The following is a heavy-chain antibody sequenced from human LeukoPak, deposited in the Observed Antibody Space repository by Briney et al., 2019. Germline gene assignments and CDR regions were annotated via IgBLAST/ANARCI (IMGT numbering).Heavy chain of an antibody. D-gene: IGHD3-10*01. CDR2: ISGSGGST. Sequence: TGGSLRLSCAASGFTFSSYAMSWVRQAPGKGLEWVSAISGSGGSTYYADSVKGRFTISRDNSKNTLYLQMNSLRAEDTAVYYCAKPSSEIWFGEYYFDYWGQGTLVTVSS. J-gene: IGHJ4*02. V-gene: IGHV3-23*01. CDR3: AKPSSEIWFGEYYFDY. CDR1: GFTFSSYA.